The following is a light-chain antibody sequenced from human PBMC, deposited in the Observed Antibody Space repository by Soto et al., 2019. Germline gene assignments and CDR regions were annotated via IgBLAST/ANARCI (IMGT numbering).Light chain of an antibody. CDR3: QQSYSTPRT. J-gene: IGKJ3*01. V-gene: IGKV1-39*01. CDR2: AAS. CDR1: QSIRSY. Sequence: DIQMTQSPSSLSASVGDRVTITCRASQSIRSYLNWYQQKPGKAPKLLIYAASSLQSGVPSRFSGSGSGTDFTLTISTXQPDDFATYYCQQSYSTPRTFGPGTKVDIK.